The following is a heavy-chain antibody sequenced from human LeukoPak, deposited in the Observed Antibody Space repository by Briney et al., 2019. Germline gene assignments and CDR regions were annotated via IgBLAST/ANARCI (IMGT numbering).Heavy chain of an antibody. Sequence: SETLSLTCTVSGGSISSYYWSWIRQPAGKGLEWIGRIYTSGSTNYSPSLKSRVTMSVDTSKNQFSLKLSSVTAADTAVYYCARETDGGSSSWYPGCFDYWGQGTLVTVSS. CDR3: ARETDGGSSSWYPGCFDY. V-gene: IGHV4-4*07. CDR1: GGSISSYY. D-gene: IGHD6-13*01. J-gene: IGHJ4*02. CDR2: IYTSGST.